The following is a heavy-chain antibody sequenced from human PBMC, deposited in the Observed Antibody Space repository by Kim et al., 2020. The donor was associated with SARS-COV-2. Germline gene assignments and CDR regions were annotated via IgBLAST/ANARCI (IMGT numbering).Heavy chain of an antibody. CDR1: GYSFTSYW. CDR2: IYPGDSDT. CDR3: AGPYDFWSGYYAFDI. D-gene: IGHD3-3*01. Sequence: GESLKISCKGSGYSFTSYWIGWVRQMPGKGLEWMGIIYPGDSDTRYSPSFQGQVTISADKSISTAYLQWSSLKASDTAMYYCAGPYDFWSGYYAFDIWGQGTMVTVSS. J-gene: IGHJ3*02. V-gene: IGHV5-51*01.